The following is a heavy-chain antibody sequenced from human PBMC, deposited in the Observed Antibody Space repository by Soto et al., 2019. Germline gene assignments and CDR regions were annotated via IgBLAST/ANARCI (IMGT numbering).Heavy chain of an antibody. CDR2: IYYSGST. J-gene: IGHJ4*02. CDR3: ARGITLIRGVILTPYFDY. CDR1: GGSISSGGYY. Sequence: QVQLQESGPGLVKPSQTLSLTCTVSGGSISSGGYYWSWIRQHPGKGLEWIGYIYYSGSTYYNPSLKHRVTISVDTSKNQFYRKMSSVTAADTAVYYCARGITLIRGVILTPYFDYWGQGTLVTVSS. V-gene: IGHV4-31*03. D-gene: IGHD3-10*01.